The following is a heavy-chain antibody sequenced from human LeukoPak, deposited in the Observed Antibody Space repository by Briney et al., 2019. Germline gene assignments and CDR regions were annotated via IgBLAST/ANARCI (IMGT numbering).Heavy chain of an antibody. J-gene: IGHJ4*02. CDR2: ISYDGSNK. CDR1: GFTFSSYA. V-gene: IGHV3-30*04. CDR3: ARGWDTAMYFDY. Sequence: PGGSLRLSCAASGFTFSSYAIHWVCQAPGTGLERVAVISYDGSNKYYADSVKGRFTISRDNSKKTLYLQMNSLRAEDTAVYYCARGWDTAMYFDYWGQGTLVTVSS. D-gene: IGHD5-18*01.